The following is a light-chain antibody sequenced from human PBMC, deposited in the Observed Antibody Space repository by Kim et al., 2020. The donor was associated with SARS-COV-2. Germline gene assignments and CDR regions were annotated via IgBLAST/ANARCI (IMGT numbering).Light chain of an antibody. J-gene: IGKJ1*01. CDR1: QSISSW. CDR2: DVS. Sequence: SAPVGDRVTITCRASQSISSWLAWYQQKPGKAPTLLIHDVSTLESGVPSRFSGSGSGTEFTLIISSLQPDDFATYYCQQYDTCWTFGQGTKVDIK. V-gene: IGKV1-5*01. CDR3: QQYDTCWT.